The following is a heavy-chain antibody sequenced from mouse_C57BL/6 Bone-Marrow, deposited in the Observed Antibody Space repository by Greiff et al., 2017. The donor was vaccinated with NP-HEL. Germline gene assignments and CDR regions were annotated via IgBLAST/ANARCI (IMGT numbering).Heavy chain of an antibody. J-gene: IGHJ1*03. D-gene: IGHD1-1*01. CDR2: IAPNSGGT. CDR3: ARRVVAREGYFDV. Sequence: QVQLQQPGAELVKPGASVKLSCKASGYTFTSYWMHWVKQRPGRGLEWIGRIAPNSGGTKYNEKFKGKATLTVDKPSSTAYMQLSSLTSEDSAVYDFARRVVAREGYFDVWGTGTTVTVSS. CDR1: GYTFTSYW. V-gene: IGHV1-72*01.